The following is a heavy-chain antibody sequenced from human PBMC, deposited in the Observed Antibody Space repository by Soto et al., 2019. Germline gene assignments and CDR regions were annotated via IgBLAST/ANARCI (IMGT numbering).Heavy chain of an antibody. V-gene: IGHV1-2*02. CDR3: ARYCSSTSCYYYYYGTDV. D-gene: IGHD2-2*01. CDR1: GYTFTGYY. J-gene: IGHJ6*02. Sequence: ASVKVSCKASGYTFTGYYMHWVRQAPGQGLEWMGWINPNSGGTNYAQKFQGRVTMTRDTSISTAYMELSRLRSDDTAVYYCARYCSSTSCYYYYYGTDVWGQGTTVTVSS. CDR2: INPNSGGT.